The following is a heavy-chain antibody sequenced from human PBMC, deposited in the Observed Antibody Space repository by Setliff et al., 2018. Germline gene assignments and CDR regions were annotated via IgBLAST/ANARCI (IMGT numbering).Heavy chain of an antibody. V-gene: IGHV4-39*01. D-gene: IGHD3-22*01. CDR2: VDHSGNT. CDR3: ARRDSTGYYGYSFDF. Sequence: TLSLTCTVSGDSISRSTYYWGWIRQSPGKGLDWIGTVDHSGNTFYNPSLKSRVTISVAPSKNQVSLKLTSVSAADTAVYYCARRDSTGYYGYSFDFWGQGTLVTVSS. CDR1: GDSISRSTYY. J-gene: IGHJ4*02.